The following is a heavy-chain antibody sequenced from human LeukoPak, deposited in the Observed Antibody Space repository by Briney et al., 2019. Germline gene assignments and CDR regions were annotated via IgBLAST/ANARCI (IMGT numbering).Heavy chain of an antibody. D-gene: IGHD2-21*01. V-gene: IGHV3-74*01. CDR1: GFTVSNHH. CDR3: ASGGDAFSTYY. CDR2: ITIDGSDT. J-gene: IGHJ4*02. Sequence: GGSLRLSCGASGFTVSNHHMSWVRQTPGKGLEWVSRITIDGSDTTYADSVKGRFTISRDNAQNTVYLQMNSLRAEDTAIYYCASGGDAFSTYYWGQGTLVTVSS.